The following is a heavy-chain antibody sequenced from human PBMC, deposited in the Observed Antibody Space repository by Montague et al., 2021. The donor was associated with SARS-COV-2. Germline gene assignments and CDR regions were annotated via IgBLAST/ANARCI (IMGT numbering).Heavy chain of an antibody. CDR2: IGWDDDK. J-gene: IGHJ6*02. CDR1: GFSLSTSGMC. Sequence: PALVKPTQTLTLTCTFSGFSLSTSGMCVSWIRQPPGKALEWLALIGWDDDKYYSTSLKTRPTISKDTSKNQVVLTMTNMDPVDTATYYCARIGTVRGVIAAPHPYYGMDVWGQGTTVTVSS. D-gene: IGHD3-10*01. CDR3: ARIGTVRGVIAAPHPYYGMDV. V-gene: IGHV2-70*01.